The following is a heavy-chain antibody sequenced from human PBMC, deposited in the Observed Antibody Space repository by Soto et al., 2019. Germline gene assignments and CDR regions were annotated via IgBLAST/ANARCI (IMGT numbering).Heavy chain of an antibody. CDR2: INGDGSGT. CDR3: AREGSDEFTYGALGY. V-gene: IGHV3-74*01. CDR1: GFIFSTYP. J-gene: IGHJ4*02. D-gene: IGHD2-8*01. Sequence: EVQLVESGGGLVQPGGSLRLSCTASGFIFSTYPMHWVRQAPGEGLVWVSRINGDGSGTLYADSVKGRFTISRDNAKNTLDLQVNSLRVEDTAVYYCAREGSDEFTYGALGYWGQGTLVTVSS.